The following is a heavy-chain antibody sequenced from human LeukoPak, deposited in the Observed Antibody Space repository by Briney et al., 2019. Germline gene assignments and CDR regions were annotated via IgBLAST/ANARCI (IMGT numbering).Heavy chain of an antibody. CDR2: ISYDGSNK. D-gene: IGHD4-23*01. V-gene: IGHV3-30*18. CDR1: GFTFSSYG. J-gene: IGHJ4*02. CDR3: AKSISYGGNSVFFDY. Sequence: PGGSLRLSCAASGFTFSSYGMHWVRQAPGKGLEWVAGISYDGSNKYYADSVKGRFTISRDNSKNTLYLQMNSLRAEDTAVYYCAKSISYGGNSVFFDYWGQGTLVTVSS.